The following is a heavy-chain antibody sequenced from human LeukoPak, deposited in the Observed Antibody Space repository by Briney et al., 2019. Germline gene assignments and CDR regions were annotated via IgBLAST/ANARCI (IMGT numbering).Heavy chain of an antibody. Sequence: GGSLRLSCAASGFSFSSYAMSWVRQPPGRGLQWVSTIITVDGVTFYADSVKGRFTISRDNSKNTLFLQMNSLRAEDTAVYYCAKVMRGGTSIAARGVAYWGQGTLVTVSS. CDR3: AKVMRGGTSIAARGVAY. D-gene: IGHD6-6*01. V-gene: IGHV3-23*01. J-gene: IGHJ4*02. CDR1: GFSFSSYA. CDR2: IITVDGVT.